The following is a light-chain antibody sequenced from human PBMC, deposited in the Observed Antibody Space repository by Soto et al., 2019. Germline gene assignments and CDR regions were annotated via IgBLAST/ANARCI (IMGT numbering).Light chain of an antibody. Sequence: QSVLTQPRSVSGSPGQSVTISCIGTSSDVGKYNSVSWYQQHPGKAPKLMIYSVSERPSGVPNRFSGSKSGNTASLTISGLQAEDEADYYCCSYAGSDNLGVFGGGTKLTVL. CDR1: SSDVGKYNS. V-gene: IGLV2-11*02. CDR3: CSYAGSDNLGV. CDR2: SVS. J-gene: IGLJ2*01.